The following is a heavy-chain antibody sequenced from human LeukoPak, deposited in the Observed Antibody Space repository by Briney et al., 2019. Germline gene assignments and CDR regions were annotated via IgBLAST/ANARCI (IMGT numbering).Heavy chain of an antibody. V-gene: IGHV4-59*01. J-gene: IGHJ2*01. D-gene: IGHD3-22*01. Sequence: SETLSLTCTVSGGSISSYYWSWLRQPPGKGLEWIGYIYYSGSTNYNPSLKSRVTISVDTSKNQFSLKLSSVPAADTAVYYCARTYYYDSSGYYTLGWYFDLWGRGTLVTVSS. CDR3: ARTYYYDSSGYYTLGWYFDL. CDR2: IYYSGST. CDR1: GGSISSYY.